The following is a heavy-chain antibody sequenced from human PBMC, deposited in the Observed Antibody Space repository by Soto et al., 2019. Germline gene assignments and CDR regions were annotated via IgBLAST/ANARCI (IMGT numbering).Heavy chain of an antibody. CDR3: ARDLYYSSGRYFDHDAFDI. CDR2: ISPHNDRT. Sequence: ASVKVSCKASGYNFTSYGISWVRQAPGQGLEWMGWISPHNDRTKYARRFQDRVTMTTDTPTSTVYMELGSLRSDDTAVYYCARDLYYSSGRYFDHDAFDIWGQGTVVTVSS. D-gene: IGHD6-19*01. V-gene: IGHV1-18*01. CDR1: GYNFTSYG. J-gene: IGHJ3*02.